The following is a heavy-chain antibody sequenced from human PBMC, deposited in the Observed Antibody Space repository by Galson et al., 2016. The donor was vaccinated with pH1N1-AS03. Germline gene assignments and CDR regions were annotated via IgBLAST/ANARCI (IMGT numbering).Heavy chain of an antibody. Sequence: SLRLSCAASGFTFSTHTMHWVRQAPGKGLEWVAAISYDGGDKFYADSVKGRFTIPRDNSKNTLYLQVNSLRAEDTAVYYCAGGKSNVGVDYYGMDVGGQGTTVTVSS. CDR2: ISYDGGDK. CDR3: AGGKSNVGVDYYGMDV. J-gene: IGHJ6*02. D-gene: IGHD1-26*01. CDR1: GFTFSTHT. V-gene: IGHV3-30-3*01.